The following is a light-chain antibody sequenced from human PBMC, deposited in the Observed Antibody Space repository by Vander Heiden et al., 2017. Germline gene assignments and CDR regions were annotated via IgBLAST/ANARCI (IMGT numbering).Light chain of an antibody. Sequence: SYVLTQPPSGSGAPGQTARITCGGINIGRKSVHWYQHKPGQAPVLVVYDDSDRPSGIPERFSGSNSGNTATLTISRVEAGDEADYYCQVWDSSSDHLVFGGGTKLTVL. CDR2: DDS. J-gene: IGLJ3*02. CDR1: NIGRKS. CDR3: QVWDSSSDHLV. V-gene: IGLV3-21*02.